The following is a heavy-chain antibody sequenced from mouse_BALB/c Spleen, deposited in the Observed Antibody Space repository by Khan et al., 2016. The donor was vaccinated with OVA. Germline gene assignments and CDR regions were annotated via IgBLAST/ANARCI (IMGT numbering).Heavy chain of an antibody. D-gene: IGHD2-4*01. CDR3: TRHDYVAWFTY. CDR2: IDPFSGGT. V-gene: IGHV1S135*01. J-gene: IGHJ3*01. CDR1: GYSFTSYY. Sequence: VQLQQSGPELMKPGASVKISCKTSGYSFTSYYIHWVKESPGKSLAWIGYIDPFSGGTTYNQKFKGKATLTVDKSSSTAYIHLSNLTSEDSAVYYCTRHDYVAWFTYWGQGTLVTVSA.